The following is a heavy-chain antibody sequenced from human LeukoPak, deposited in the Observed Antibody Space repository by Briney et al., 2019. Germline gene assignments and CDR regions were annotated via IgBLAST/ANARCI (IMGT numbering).Heavy chain of an antibody. CDR2: ISFDGSEK. CDR1: GFKFYSYA. CDR3: ARSPGPAAVAFDY. Sequence: GGSLRLSCAASGFKFYSYAMHWVRQAPGKGLEWVASISFDGSEKYYRDSVKGRFTISRDNSKNTVSLQMNSLRPEDTAVYYCARSPGPAAVAFDYWGQGTLVTVSS. V-gene: IGHV3-30*04. J-gene: IGHJ4*02. D-gene: IGHD6-13*01.